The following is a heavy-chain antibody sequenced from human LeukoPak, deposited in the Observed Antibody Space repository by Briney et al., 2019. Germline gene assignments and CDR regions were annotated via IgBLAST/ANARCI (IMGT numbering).Heavy chain of an antibody. Sequence: PGGSLRLSCAASGFTFSSYWMHWVRQAPGKGLEWVAVISYDGSNKYYADSVKGRFTISRDNSKNTLYLQMNSLRAEDTAVYYCAKDTLGLVDEPNWFDPWGQGTLVTVSS. V-gene: IGHV3-30*18. CDR2: ISYDGSNK. J-gene: IGHJ5*02. D-gene: IGHD2-2*01. CDR1: GFTFSSYW. CDR3: AKDTLGLVDEPNWFDP.